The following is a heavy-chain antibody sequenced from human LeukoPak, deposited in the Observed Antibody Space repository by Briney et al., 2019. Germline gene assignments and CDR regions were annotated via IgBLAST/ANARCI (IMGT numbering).Heavy chain of an antibody. CDR3: VRDPHALDF. Sequence: GGSLRLSCVASGFTFSSYSMNWVRQAPGRGLEWVAYIRSSGSPRHYADVVEGRFSISRDDTKNSLSLHMNNLRVEDTAVYYCVRDPHALDFRGQGTLVTVSS. J-gene: IGHJ4*02. D-gene: IGHD2-2*01. CDR1: GFTFSSYS. CDR2: IRSSGSPR. V-gene: IGHV3-48*01.